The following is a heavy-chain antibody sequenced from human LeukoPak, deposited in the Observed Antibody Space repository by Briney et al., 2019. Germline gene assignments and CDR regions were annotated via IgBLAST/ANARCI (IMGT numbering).Heavy chain of an antibody. D-gene: IGHD2-15*01. CDR3: ARDRGYCSGGSCYSDGYYYGMDV. CDR1: GYTFTSYG. CDR2: ISAYNGNT. Sequence: ASVKVSCKASGYTFTSYGISWVRQAPGQGLEWMGWISAYNGNTNYAQKLQGRVTMTTDTSTSTAYMELRSLRSDDTAVYYCARDRGYCSGGSCYSDGYYYGMDVWGQGTTVTVSS. V-gene: IGHV1-18*01. J-gene: IGHJ6*02.